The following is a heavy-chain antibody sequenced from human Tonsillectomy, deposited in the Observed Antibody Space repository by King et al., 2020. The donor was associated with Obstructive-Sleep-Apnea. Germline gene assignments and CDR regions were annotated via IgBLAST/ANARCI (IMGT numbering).Heavy chain of an antibody. V-gene: IGHV3-30*04. CDR1: GFTFRSYA. D-gene: IGHD2-21*01. J-gene: IGHJ6*01. CDR2: ISYDGSDK. Sequence: VQLVESGGGGVQPGRALRLSCAASGFTFRSYAIHWVRQAPGKGLEWVAVISYDGSDKYYADSVQGRFTISRDNSKNTLYLQMNTLREDETAVYYCARDKEHKGYFYYGMDVWGQGTTVTVSS. CDR3: ARDKEHKGYFYYGMDV.